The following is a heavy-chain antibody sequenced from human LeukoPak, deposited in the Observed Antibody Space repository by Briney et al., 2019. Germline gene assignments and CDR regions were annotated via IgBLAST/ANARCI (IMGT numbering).Heavy chain of an antibody. V-gene: IGHV1-68*01. D-gene: IGHD3-10*01. CDR1: GFTFINYY. CDR3: ARSITMVRVTHAY. Sequence: ASVKVSCKASGFTFINYYMHWLQQAPGQGLERMRWITLYNGNTNYAKKLEGRVTVTRDKSLRTAYIELSSLRSEDSAVYDWARSITMVRVTHAYWGQGTLVTVSS. J-gene: IGHJ4*02. CDR2: ITLYNGNT.